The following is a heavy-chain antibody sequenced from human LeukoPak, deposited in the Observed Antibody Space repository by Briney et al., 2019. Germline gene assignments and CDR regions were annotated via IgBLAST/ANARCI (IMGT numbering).Heavy chain of an antibody. CDR3: AKDLLY. V-gene: IGHV3-30*02. J-gene: IGHJ4*02. CDR2: IQYEGSNK. D-gene: IGHD3-3*01. Sequence: TGGSLRLSCAAFEFSFSSNGMHWVRQAPGKGLEWVAFIQYEGSNKYYADSVKGRFTISRDNSKNTLYLQMNSLRAEDTAVYYCAKDLLYWGQGTLVTVSS. CDR1: EFSFSSNG.